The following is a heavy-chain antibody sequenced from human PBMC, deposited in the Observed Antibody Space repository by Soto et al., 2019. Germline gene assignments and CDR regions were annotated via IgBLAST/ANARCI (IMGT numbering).Heavy chain of an antibody. CDR2: IYYSGST. V-gene: IGHV4-30-4*01. CDR3: ARVSIQQWGLYYYYGMDV. Sequence: QVQLQESGPGLVKPSQTLSLTCTVSGGSISSGDYYWSWIRQPPGKGLEWIGYIYYSGSTYYNPSLKSRVTISADTSKTQFSLKLSSVTAADTAVYYCARVSIQQWGLYYYYGMDVWGQGTTVTVSS. D-gene: IGHD5-18*01. J-gene: IGHJ6*02. CDR1: GGSISSGDYY.